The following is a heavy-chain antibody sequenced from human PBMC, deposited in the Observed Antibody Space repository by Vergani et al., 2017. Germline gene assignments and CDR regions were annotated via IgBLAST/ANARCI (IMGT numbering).Heavy chain of an antibody. CDR1: GGSISSSSYY. CDR3: AGHAPQQLELNYFDY. D-gene: IGHD6-13*01. V-gene: IGHV4-39*01. J-gene: IGHJ4*02. Sequence: QLQLQESGPGLVKPSETLSLTCTVSGGSISSSSYYWGWIRQPPGKGLGWIGSIYYSGSTYYNPSLKSRVTISVDTPKNPFALKLSSVTAADAAVYYCAGHAPQQLELNYFDYWGQGTLVTVSS. CDR2: IYYSGST.